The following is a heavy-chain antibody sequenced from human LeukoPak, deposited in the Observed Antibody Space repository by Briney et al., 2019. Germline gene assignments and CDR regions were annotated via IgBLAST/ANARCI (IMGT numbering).Heavy chain of an antibody. V-gene: IGHV3-64D*06. J-gene: IGHJ4*02. D-gene: IGHD5-12*01. CDR3: VKDVDIVATYADY. CDR2: ISSNGGST. Sequence: PGGSLRLSCSASGFTFSSYAMHWVRQAPGKGLEYVSAISSNGGSTYYADSVKGRFTISRDNSKNTLYLQMSSLRAEDTAVYYCVKDVDIVATYADYWGQGTLVTVSS. CDR1: GFTFSSYA.